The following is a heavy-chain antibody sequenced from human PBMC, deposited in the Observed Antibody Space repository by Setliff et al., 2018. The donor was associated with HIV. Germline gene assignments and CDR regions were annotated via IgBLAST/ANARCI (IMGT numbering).Heavy chain of an antibody. Sequence: SETLSLTCAVYGESFSDYYWSWIRQPPGKGLEWIGEVYHSGSANYNPSLKSRVTMSVDTSKNQFSLRLSSVTATDTAVYYCARHRASSSGFPLDFWGQGILVTVS. J-gene: IGHJ4*02. D-gene: IGHD6-6*01. CDR1: GESFSDYY. CDR2: VYHSGSA. CDR3: ARHRASSSGFPLDF. V-gene: IGHV4-34*01.